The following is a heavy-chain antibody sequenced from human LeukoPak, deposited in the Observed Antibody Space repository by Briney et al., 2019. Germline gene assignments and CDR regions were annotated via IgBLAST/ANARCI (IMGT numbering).Heavy chain of an antibody. CDR3: AKMVTMIVVVMDLDY. V-gene: IGHV3-30*02. J-gene: IGHJ4*02. CDR1: GFTFVSYG. D-gene: IGHD3-22*01. CDR2: IRYDGSNK. Sequence: GGSLTLSWPAYGFTFVSYGMHWVRQAQGKGRGWVAFIRYDGSNKYYADSVKGRFTISRDNSKNTLYLQMNSLRAEDTAVYYCAKMVTMIVVVMDLDYWGQGTLVTVSS.